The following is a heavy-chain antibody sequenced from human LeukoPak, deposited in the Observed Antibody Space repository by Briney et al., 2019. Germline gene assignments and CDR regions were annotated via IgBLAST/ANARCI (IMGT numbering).Heavy chain of an antibody. V-gene: IGHV1-18*01. CDR2: ISAYNGNT. J-gene: IGHJ5*02. D-gene: IGHD5-18*01. CDR1: GYTFTSYG. CDR3: ARDRMDTAMVEGGNWFDP. Sequence: ASVKVSCKASGYTFTSYGISWVRQAPGQGLEWMGWISAYNGNTNYAQKLQGRVTMTTDTSTSTAYMELSSLRSEDTAVYYCARDRMDTAMVEGGNWFDPWGQGTLVTVSS.